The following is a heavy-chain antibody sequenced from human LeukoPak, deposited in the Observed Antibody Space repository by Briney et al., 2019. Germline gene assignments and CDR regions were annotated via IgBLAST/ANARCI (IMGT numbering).Heavy chain of an antibody. CDR2: IYYSGST. Sequence: SETLSLTCTVSGGSISSYYWSWIRQPPGKGLEWIGYIYYSGSTNYNPSLKSRVTISVDTSKNQFSLKLSSVTAADTAVYYCAIMDTAMVGVYWGQGTLVTVSS. CDR1: GGSISSYY. J-gene: IGHJ4*02. D-gene: IGHD5-18*01. V-gene: IGHV4-59*01. CDR3: AIMDTAMVGVY.